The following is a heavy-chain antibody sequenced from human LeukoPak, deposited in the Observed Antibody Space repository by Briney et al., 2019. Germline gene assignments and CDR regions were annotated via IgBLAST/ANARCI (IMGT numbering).Heavy chain of an antibody. CDR3: ARDRVRGDYGVDY. V-gene: IGHV3-7*04. CDR2: IKRDGSAK. J-gene: IGHJ4*02. D-gene: IGHD4-17*01. Sequence: GGSLRLSCAATGFTFRDYWMTWVRRPPGRGLEWVANIKRDGSAKYYVDSVKGRFTLSRDNAKDVLYLHMSSLRVEDTAVYYCARDRVRGDYGVDYWGQGTLVTVAS. CDR1: GFTFRDYW.